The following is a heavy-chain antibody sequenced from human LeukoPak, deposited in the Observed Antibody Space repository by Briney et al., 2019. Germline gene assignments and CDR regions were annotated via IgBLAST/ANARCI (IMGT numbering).Heavy chain of an antibody. CDR2: IYPGDSDT. CDR1: GYSFTSYW. V-gene: IGHV5-51*01. D-gene: IGHD3-10*01. J-gene: IGHJ4*02. CDR3: ARHRSYYYGPGQPEPYFDY. Sequence: GESLKISCKGSGYSFTSYWIGWVRQMPGKGLEWMGIIYPGDSDTRYSPSFQSQVTISADKSISTAYLQWSSLKASDTAMYYCARHRSYYYGPGQPEPYFDYWGQGTLVTVSS.